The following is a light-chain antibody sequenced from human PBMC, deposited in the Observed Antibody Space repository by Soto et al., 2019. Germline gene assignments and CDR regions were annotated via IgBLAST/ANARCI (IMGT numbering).Light chain of an antibody. V-gene: IGKV1-39*01. CDR2: GAS. CDR1: QSINTF. CDR3: QTCKVAPFT. Sequence: DMQGTQSPSCLSAAVGDRFTITFRASQSINTFLNWYQQRPGKAPNLLIYGASNLQSGVPSRFSGSGPGTAFNLTLRCLQPEYVATSYCQTCKVAPFTFGGGTKVDIK. J-gene: IGKJ4*01.